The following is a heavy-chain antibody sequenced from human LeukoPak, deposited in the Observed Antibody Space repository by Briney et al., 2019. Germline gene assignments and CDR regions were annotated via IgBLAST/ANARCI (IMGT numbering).Heavy chain of an antibody. CDR1: GFTFSSYE. Sequence: GGSLRLSCAASGFTFSSYEMNWVRQAPGKGLEWVSAISGSGGSTYYADSVKGRFTISRDNSKNTLYLQMNSLRAEDTAVYYCAKVGDTAMGHFDYWGQGTLVTVSS. V-gene: IGHV3-23*01. D-gene: IGHD5-18*01. CDR2: ISGSGGST. J-gene: IGHJ4*02. CDR3: AKVGDTAMGHFDY.